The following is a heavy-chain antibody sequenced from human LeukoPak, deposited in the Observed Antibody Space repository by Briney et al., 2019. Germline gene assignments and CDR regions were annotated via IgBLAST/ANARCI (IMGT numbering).Heavy chain of an antibody. CDR2: ISGSGGST. Sequence: GGSLRLSCAASGFTFSSYAMSWVRQAPGKGLEWVSAISGSGGSTYYADSVKGRFTISRDNSKKTLYLQMNSLRAEDTAVYYCAKARYWSGGSCLFDYWGQGTLVTVSS. D-gene: IGHD2-15*01. J-gene: IGHJ4*02. V-gene: IGHV3-23*01. CDR3: AKARYWSGGSCLFDY. CDR1: GFTFSSYA.